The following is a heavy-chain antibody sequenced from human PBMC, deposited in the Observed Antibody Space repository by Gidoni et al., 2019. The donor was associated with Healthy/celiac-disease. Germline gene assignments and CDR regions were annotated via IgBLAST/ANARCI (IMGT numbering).Heavy chain of an antibody. CDR1: GFSFSSHA. Sequence: EVQLLESGGGLVQPGGSLRLSCAASGFSFSSHAMSWVRQAPGKGLEWVSAISGSGGSTYYADSVKGRFTISRDNSKNTLYLQMNSLRAEDTAVYYCAKGPFPFLWSGYHQYFDYWGQGTLVTVSS. J-gene: IGHJ4*02. CDR3: AKGPFPFLWSGYHQYFDY. CDR2: ISGSGGST. V-gene: IGHV3-23*01. D-gene: IGHD3-3*01.